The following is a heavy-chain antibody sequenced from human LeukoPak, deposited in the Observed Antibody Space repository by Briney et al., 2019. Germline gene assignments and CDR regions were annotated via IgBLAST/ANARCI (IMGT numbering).Heavy chain of an antibody. Sequence: QTGGSLRLSCAASGFTFSSYAMHWVRQAPGKGLEYVSAISSNGGSTYYANSVKGRFTISRDNSKNALYLQMGSLRAEDMAVYYCARSGDVVVPAVTWGQGTLVTVSS. CDR3: ARSGDVVVPAVT. J-gene: IGHJ5*02. D-gene: IGHD2-2*01. V-gene: IGHV3-64*01. CDR2: ISSNGGST. CDR1: GFTFSSYA.